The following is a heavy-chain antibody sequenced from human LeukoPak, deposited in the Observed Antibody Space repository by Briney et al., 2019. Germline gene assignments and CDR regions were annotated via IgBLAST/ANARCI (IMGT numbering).Heavy chain of an antibody. Sequence: SETLSLTCAVSGYSISSSYYWSWIRQPPGKGLEWIGYIYYSGSTNYNPSLKSRVTISVDTSKNQFSLKLSSVTAADTAVYYCARVDYDFWSGYQYNWFDPWGQGTLVTVSS. V-gene: IGHV4-61*01. CDR2: IYYSGST. CDR3: ARVDYDFWSGYQYNWFDP. CDR1: GYSISSSYY. J-gene: IGHJ5*02. D-gene: IGHD3-3*01.